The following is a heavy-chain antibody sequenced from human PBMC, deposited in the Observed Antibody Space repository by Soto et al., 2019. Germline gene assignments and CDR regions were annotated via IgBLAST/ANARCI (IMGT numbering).Heavy chain of an antibody. D-gene: IGHD3-22*01. J-gene: IGHJ3*02. Sequence: ASVKFSCKASGGTFSSYAISWVRQAPGQGLEWMGGIIPIFGTANYAQKFQGRVTITADKSTSTAYMELSSLRSEDTAVYYCASFGEPYYYDSSGYSAFDIWGEGTMVTVSS. CDR3: ASFGEPYYYDSSGYSAFDI. V-gene: IGHV1-69*06. CDR2: IIPIFGTA. CDR1: GGTFSSYA.